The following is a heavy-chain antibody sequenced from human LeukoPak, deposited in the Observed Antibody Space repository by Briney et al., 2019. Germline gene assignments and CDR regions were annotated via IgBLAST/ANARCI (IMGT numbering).Heavy chain of an antibody. CDR1: GYSISSGFY. Sequence: SETLSLTCTVSGYSISSGFYWGWIRQPPGKGLQWIGSIYYTGITSYYPSLKSRVTISVDTSKNQFSLKLTSVTAADTAVYYCARAVGTTTALFDYWGQGTLVTVSS. D-gene: IGHD1-26*01. CDR3: ARAVGTTTALFDY. J-gene: IGHJ4*02. CDR2: IYYTGIT. V-gene: IGHV4-38-2*02.